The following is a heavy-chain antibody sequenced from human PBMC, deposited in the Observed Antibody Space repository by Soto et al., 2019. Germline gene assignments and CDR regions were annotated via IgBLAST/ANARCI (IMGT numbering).Heavy chain of an antibody. V-gene: IGHV4-4*02. CDR1: GGSISSSNW. D-gene: IGHD3-10*02. Sequence: QVQLQESGPGLVKPSGTLSLTCAVSGGSISSSNWWSWVRQPPGKGLEWIGEIYHSGSTNYNPSLKSRVIISVDKSKYQFSLKLSSVTAADTAVYYCASVRGGYYYAMDVWGQGTTVTVSS. CDR3: ASVRGGYYYAMDV. CDR2: IYHSGST. J-gene: IGHJ6*02.